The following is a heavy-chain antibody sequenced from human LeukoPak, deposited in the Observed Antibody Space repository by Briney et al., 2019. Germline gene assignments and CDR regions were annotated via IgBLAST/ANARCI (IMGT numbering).Heavy chain of an antibody. CDR1: GGSISSYY. D-gene: IGHD6-13*01. Sequence: PSETLSLTCTVSGGSISSYYWSWIRQPPGKGLEWIGYIYYSGSTNYNPSLKSRVTISVDTSKNQFSLKLSSVTAADTAVYYCARDSIGISAVGTNWGQGTLVTVSS. V-gene: IGHV4-59*01. CDR3: ARDSIGISAVGTN. J-gene: IGHJ4*02. CDR2: IYYSGST.